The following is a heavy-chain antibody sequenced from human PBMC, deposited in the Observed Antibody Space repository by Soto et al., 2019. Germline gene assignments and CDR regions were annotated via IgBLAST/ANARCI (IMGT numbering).Heavy chain of an antibody. D-gene: IGHD2-2*01. CDR2: INHTGGT. J-gene: IGHJ4*02. CDR1: GGSVNGYY. V-gene: IGHV4-34*01. CDR3: ARARFCTSTSCYHYFDF. Sequence: PSETLSLTCAVYGGSVNGYYWNWIRQPPGKGLEWIGEINHTGGTHYNPSLKSRVTISVDTSKNHFSLKLSSVTPADTAVYYCARARFCTSTSCYHYFDFWGQGTLVTVSS.